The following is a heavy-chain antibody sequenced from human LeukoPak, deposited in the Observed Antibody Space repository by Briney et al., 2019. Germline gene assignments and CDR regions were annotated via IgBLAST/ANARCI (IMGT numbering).Heavy chain of an antibody. Sequence: GGSLRLSCRGSGFTFGDYSMTWVRQAPGKGLEWVGFIRSKTYGGTTEYAASVKGRFTISRDDSKSIAYLQMNSLKTEDTAVYYCARRDSSTWGGWFDPWGQGTLVTVSS. V-gene: IGHV3-49*04. D-gene: IGHD6-13*01. CDR1: GFTFGDYS. J-gene: IGHJ5*02. CDR3: ARRDSSTWGGWFDP. CDR2: IRSKTYGGTT.